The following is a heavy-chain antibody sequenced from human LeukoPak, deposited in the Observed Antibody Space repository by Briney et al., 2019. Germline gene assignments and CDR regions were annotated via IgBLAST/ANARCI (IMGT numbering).Heavy chain of an antibody. J-gene: IGHJ4*02. Sequence: GGSLRLSCAASGFTFSSYAMNWVRQAPGKGLEWVSVISGSGVNTYYADSVAGRFTISRDNSKNTLYLQMNSLRAEDTAVYYCAKSFGPVIAAAGTGADWGQGILVTVSS. CDR2: ISGSGVNT. D-gene: IGHD6-13*01. V-gene: IGHV3-23*01. CDR3: AKSFGPVIAAAGTGAD. CDR1: GFTFSSYA.